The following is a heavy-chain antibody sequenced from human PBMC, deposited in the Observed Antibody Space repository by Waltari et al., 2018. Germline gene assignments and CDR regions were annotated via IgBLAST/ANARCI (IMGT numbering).Heavy chain of an antibody. V-gene: IGHV4-34*01. Sequence: QVQLHQWGAGLLKPSETLSLTCAVSGGSFSGTYCSWIRQPPGKGLEWIGEVDYSTSTNYNPSLASRITVSIDTSKKRFSLKLTSVTAADTAVYYCARSPPAAAPIWGYDFWGQGSLVTVSS. CDR3: ARSPPAAAPIWGYDF. CDR2: VDYSTST. J-gene: IGHJ4*02. D-gene: IGHD2-2*01. CDR1: GGSFSGTY.